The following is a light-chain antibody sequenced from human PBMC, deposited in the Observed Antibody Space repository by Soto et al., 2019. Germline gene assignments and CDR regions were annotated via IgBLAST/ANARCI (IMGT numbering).Light chain of an antibody. Sequence: ESVLTQSPGTLSLSPGERVTLSCRASQSVNSNYFAWYQQKPGQAPRLLVYGGSTRATGIPDRFSGSGSGTDFNLTISRLEPEDFAVYYCQQYHTSPITFGQGTRLEIK. V-gene: IGKV3-20*01. CDR3: QQYHTSPIT. CDR2: GGS. CDR1: QSVNSNY. J-gene: IGKJ5*01.